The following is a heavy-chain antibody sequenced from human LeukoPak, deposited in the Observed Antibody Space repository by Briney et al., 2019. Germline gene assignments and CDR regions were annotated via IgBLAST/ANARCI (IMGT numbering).Heavy chain of an antibody. CDR2: ISSSGSTM. V-gene: IGHV3-48*03. Sequence: GGSLRLSCAASGFTFSRCDMNWVRQAPGKGLEWVSYISSSGSTMYQADSVKGRFTISSDNAKNSLYLQMNSCRAQGTAVYYCAKAGKDSGWLFDLWGRGTLVTVSS. CDR1: GFTFSRCD. CDR3: AKAGKDSGWLFDL. D-gene: IGHD3-10*01. J-gene: IGHJ2*01.